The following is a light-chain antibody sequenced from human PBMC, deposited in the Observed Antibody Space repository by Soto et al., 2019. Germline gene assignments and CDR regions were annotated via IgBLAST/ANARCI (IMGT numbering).Light chain of an antibody. CDR3: QQYNTFWT. V-gene: IGKV1-9*01. CDR2: AAS. CDR1: RGISSY. Sequence: DIQMTQSPSSLSASVGDRVTITCRASRGISSYLAWYQQKPGKAPKLLIYAASTLQSGVPSRFSGSGSGTEFTLTISILQPDDFATYYCQQYNTFWTFGQGTKVDIK. J-gene: IGKJ1*01.